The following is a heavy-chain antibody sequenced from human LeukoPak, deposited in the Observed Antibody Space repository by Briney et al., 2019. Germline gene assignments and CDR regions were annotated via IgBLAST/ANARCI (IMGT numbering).Heavy chain of an antibody. CDR3: ARGNWEWLLCLDY. J-gene: IGHJ4*02. D-gene: IGHD3-3*01. Sequence: SVKVSCKASGGTFSSYAISWVRQAPGQGLEWVGRIIPILGISNYAQKFQGRVTITADKSTSTAYMELSSLRSDDTAVYYCARGNWEWLLCLDYWGQGTLVTVSS. V-gene: IGHV1-69*04. CDR1: GGTFSSYA. CDR2: IIPILGIS.